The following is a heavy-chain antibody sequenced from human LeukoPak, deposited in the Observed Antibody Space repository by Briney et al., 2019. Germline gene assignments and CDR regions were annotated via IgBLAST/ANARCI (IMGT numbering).Heavy chain of an antibody. J-gene: IGHJ4*02. D-gene: IGHD6-6*01. CDR1: GFTFNNYA. V-gene: IGHV3-23*01. Sequence: GGSLRLPCAASGFTFNNYAMSWVRQAPGKGLEWVSAITSGGSDRYHADSVKGRFTISRDNSKNTLYLQMNSLRVEDTALYYCVKGSSSSRPYYFDYWGQGALVTVSS. CDR2: ITSGGSDR. CDR3: VKGSSSSRPYYFDY.